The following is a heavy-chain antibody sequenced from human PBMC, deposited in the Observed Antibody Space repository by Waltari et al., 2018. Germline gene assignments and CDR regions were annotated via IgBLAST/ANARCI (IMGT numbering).Heavy chain of an antibody. Sequence: EAQLVESGGGLVQPGRYLRLSCEASGFTLGDYAMHWVRQAPGKGLEWVSGISWNSGTIVHADSVKGRFTISRDNAKNSLYLQMNSLRPEDTALYYCVKDRKSEVLSVPNGMDVWGQGTTVTVSS. V-gene: IGHV3-9*01. D-gene: IGHD3-16*01. J-gene: IGHJ6*02. CDR1: GFTLGDYA. CDR2: ISWNSGTI. CDR3: VKDRKSEVLSVPNGMDV.